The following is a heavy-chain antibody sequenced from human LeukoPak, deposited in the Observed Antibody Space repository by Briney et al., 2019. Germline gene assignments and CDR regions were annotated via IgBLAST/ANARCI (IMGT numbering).Heavy chain of an antibody. D-gene: IGHD5-18*01. J-gene: IGHJ6*03. CDR3: ARAAGYAYGYYYFYYMDV. CDR2: ISSSDSTI. Sequence: GGSLRLSCTASGFTFSRYDMSWVRQAPGKGLEWISYISSSDSTIYYADSVKGRFTISRDNAKNSLYLQMDSLRAEDTAVYYCARAAGYAYGYYYFYYMDVWGKGTTVTVSS. CDR1: GFTFSRYD. V-gene: IGHV3-48*03.